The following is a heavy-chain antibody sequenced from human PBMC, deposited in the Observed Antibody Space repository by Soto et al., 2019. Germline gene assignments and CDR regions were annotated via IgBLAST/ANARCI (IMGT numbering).Heavy chain of an antibody. CDR2: MYLAGST. J-gene: IGHJ4*02. CDR3: ARPQGRMQLWYYFDS. V-gene: IGHV4-39*01. CDR1: GGSISSSYY. Sequence: PSETLSLTCTVSGGSISSSYYWGWIRQPPGKGLEWIGSMYLAGSTYYNPSLKSRVTISVDTSKNQFSLKLTSVTAEDTAVYYCARPQGRMQLWYYFDSWGQGTPVTVSS. D-gene: IGHD5-18*01.